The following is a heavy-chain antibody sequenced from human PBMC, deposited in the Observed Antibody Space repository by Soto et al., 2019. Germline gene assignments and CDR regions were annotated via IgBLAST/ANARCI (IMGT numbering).Heavy chain of an antibody. J-gene: IGHJ4*02. V-gene: IGHV1-46*01. D-gene: IGHD3-10*01. Sequence: ASVKVSCKASGYTFTSYYMHWVRQAPGQGLEWMGKINPSGGSTSYAQKFQGRVTMTRDTSSTTAYMELKSLRSVDTAMYYCAGSSISGIFFYYYWGQGTLVTV. CDR3: AGSSISGIFFYYY. CDR2: INPSGGST. CDR1: GYTFTSYY.